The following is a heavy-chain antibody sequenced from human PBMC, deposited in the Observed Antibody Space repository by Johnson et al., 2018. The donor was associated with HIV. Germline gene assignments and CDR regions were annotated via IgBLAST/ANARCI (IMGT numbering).Heavy chain of an antibody. Sequence: VQLVESGGGLVQPGGSLRLSCAASGFTFSSYSMNWVRQAPGEGLEWVSHIYSDTIFYYVDFVKGRFTISRDNAKRSLCMQMSSPCGEDTAVYLCARVVKFNWSFAAFDIWGQGTMVTVPS. CDR3: ARVVKFNWSFAAFDI. CDR2: IYSDTIF. D-gene: IGHD1-26*01. CDR1: GFTFSSYS. V-gene: IGHV3-48*04. J-gene: IGHJ3*02.